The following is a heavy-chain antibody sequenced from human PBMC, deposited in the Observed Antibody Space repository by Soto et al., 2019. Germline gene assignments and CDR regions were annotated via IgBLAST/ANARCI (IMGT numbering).Heavy chain of an antibody. CDR3: ANDSIAGRPDYYYGMDV. D-gene: IGHD6-6*01. Sequence: PGGSLRLSCAASGFTFSRNGMHWVRQARGKGLEWVAVISYDGSNKYYADSVKGRFTISRDNSKNTLYLQMNSLRAEDTAVYYCANDSIAGRPDYYYGMDVWGQGTTVTVSS. J-gene: IGHJ6*02. CDR1: GFTFSRNG. CDR2: ISYDGSNK. V-gene: IGHV3-30*18.